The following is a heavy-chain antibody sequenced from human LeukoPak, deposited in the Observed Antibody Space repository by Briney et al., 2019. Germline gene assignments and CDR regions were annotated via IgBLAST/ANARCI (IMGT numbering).Heavy chain of an antibody. Sequence: SGPTLVDPTQTLTLTCTFSGFSLSTSGVGVGWIRQPPGKALEWLALIYWNDDKRYSPFLKSRLTITKDTSKNQVVLTMTNMDPVDTATYYCAHMAGYCSSTSCYNMGDFDYWGQGTLVTVSS. CDR3: AHMAGYCSSTSCYNMGDFDY. D-gene: IGHD2-2*02. CDR1: GFSLSTSGVG. CDR2: IYWNDDK. J-gene: IGHJ4*02. V-gene: IGHV2-5*01.